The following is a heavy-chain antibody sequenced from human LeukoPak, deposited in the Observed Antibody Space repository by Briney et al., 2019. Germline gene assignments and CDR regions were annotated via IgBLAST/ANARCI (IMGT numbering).Heavy chain of an antibody. J-gene: IGHJ4*02. CDR1: GFTVSSNY. D-gene: IGHD3-22*01. CDR3: ARDGNYYDSSGYYHYFDY. CDR2: IYSGGST. V-gene: IGHV3-53*01. Sequence: QPGGSLRLSCAASGFTVSSNYMNWVRQAPGKGLEWVSVIYSGGSTYYADSMKGRFTISRDNSKNTLYLQMNSLRAEDTAVYYCARDGNYYDSSGYYHYFDYWGQGTLVTVSS.